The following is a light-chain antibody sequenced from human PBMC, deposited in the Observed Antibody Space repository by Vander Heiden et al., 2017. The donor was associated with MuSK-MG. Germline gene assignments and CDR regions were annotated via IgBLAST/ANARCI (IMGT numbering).Light chain of an antibody. V-gene: IGKV1-33*01. CDR1: QDISNY. J-gene: IGKJ4*01. CDR2: DAS. CDR3: QQEDNLPIT. Sequence: DIQMTQSPSSLSASVGDRVTITCQASQDISNYLNWYQQKPGKAPKLLIYDASNLETGVPSRFSGSGSGTDFTFTISSLQPEDIATYYCQQEDNLPITFGGGTKVESK.